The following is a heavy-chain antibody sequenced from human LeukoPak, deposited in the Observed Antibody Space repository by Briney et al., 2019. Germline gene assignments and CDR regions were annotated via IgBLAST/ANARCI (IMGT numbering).Heavy chain of an antibody. D-gene: IGHD6-13*01. V-gene: IGHV7-4-1*02. CDR1: GYTFTTYS. CDR3: ARGEWSSTWNEDF. Sequence: ASVKVSCKASGYTFTTYSMNWVRQAPGQGLEWMGWINTNTGNPTYAQGFTGRFVFSLDTSVSTAYLQISSLKAEDTAVYYCARGEWSSTWNEDFWGQGTLVTVSS. J-gene: IGHJ4*02. CDR2: INTNTGNP.